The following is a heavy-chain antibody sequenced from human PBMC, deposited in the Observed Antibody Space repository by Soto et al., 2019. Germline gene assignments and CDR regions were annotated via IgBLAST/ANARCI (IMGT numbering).Heavy chain of an antibody. Sequence: SETLSLTCTVSGGSISTRGYYWSWIRQHPGKGLEWIGYIYYSGSTYYNPSLKSRVTLSVDTSKNQFSLKLISVTAADTAVYYCARVGEIIGDYWGQGTLVTFSS. J-gene: IGHJ4*02. V-gene: IGHV4-31*03. CDR1: GGSISTRGYY. CDR2: IYYSGST. D-gene: IGHD3-10*01. CDR3: ARVGEIIGDY.